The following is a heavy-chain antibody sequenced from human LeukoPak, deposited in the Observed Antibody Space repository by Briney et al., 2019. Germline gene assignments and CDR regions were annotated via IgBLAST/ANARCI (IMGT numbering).Heavy chain of an antibody. CDR1: GFTFSSYG. CDR3: AKDHEGMITFGGVIVQNYYYYYMDV. V-gene: IGHV3-30*02. J-gene: IGHJ6*03. Sequence: GGSLRLSCAASGFTFSSYGMHWVRQAPGKGLEWVSFIRYDGSNEYYADSVRGRFTISRDNSKNTLYLQMNSLRAEDTAVYYCAKDHEGMITFGGVIVQNYYYYYMDVWGKGTTVTISS. CDR2: IRYDGSNE. D-gene: IGHD3-16*02.